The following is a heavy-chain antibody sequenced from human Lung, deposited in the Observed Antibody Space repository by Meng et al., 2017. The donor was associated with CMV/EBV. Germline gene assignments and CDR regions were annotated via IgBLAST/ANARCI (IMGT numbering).Heavy chain of an antibody. Sequence: EVQLVESGGDLVQPGGSLRLSCAASGFTFSNYWMHWVRQVPGKGLVWVSRINNDGSGTNYADSVKGRFTISRDNAKNTLFLQMNSLRAEDTAVYYCARGWSTRFDPWGQGTLVTVSS. CDR2: INNDGSGT. V-gene: IGHV3-74*01. CDR1: GFTFSNYW. J-gene: IGHJ5*02. D-gene: IGHD2-15*01. CDR3: ARGWSTRFDP.